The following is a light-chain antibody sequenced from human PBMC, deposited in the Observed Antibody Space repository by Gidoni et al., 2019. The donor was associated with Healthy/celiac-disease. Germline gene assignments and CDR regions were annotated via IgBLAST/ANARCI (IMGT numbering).Light chain of an antibody. CDR1: QSVSSY. CDR3: QQRSNWPSIT. V-gene: IGKV3-11*01. Sequence: EIVLTQSPTTLSLSPGERATLSCRASQSVSSYLAWYQQKPGQAPRLLIYDASNRATGIQARFSGSGSGTDFTLTISSLEPEDFAVYYCQQRSNWPSITFGHXTRLGIK. J-gene: IGKJ5*01. CDR2: DAS.